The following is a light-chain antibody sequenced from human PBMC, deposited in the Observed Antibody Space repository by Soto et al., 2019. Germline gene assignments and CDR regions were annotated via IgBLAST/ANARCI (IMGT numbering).Light chain of an antibody. CDR1: ENIGAW. CDR2: DAS. Sequence: DIQMTQSPSTLSASVGDRVTITCRASENIGAWLAWFQQKPGKAPKLLIYDASSLESGVPQRFSGSGSGTEFTLTISSLQTDDFSTYYCQQYHSYWTFGQGTKVDIK. J-gene: IGKJ1*01. V-gene: IGKV1-5*01. CDR3: QQYHSYWT.